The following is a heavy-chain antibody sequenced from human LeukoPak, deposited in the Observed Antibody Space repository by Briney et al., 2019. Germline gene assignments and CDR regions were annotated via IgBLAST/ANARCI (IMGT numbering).Heavy chain of an antibody. D-gene: IGHD5-24*01. Sequence: PGGSLRLSCAASGFTFSDYSMIRVRQAPGKGLEWVSCISSTSSYIYYADSLKGRLTISRDNAKNSVYLQMNSLRPEDTAVYYCARGQLWQTGWFDPWGQGTLVTVSS. CDR2: ISSTSSYI. CDR3: ARGQLWQTGWFDP. CDR1: GFTFSDYS. V-gene: IGHV3-21*01. J-gene: IGHJ5*02.